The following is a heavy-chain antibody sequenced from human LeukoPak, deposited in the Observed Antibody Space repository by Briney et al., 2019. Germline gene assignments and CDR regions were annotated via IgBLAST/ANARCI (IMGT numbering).Heavy chain of an antibody. CDR1: GFTFSSYA. V-gene: IGHV3-23*01. J-gene: IGHJ6*03. CDR3: AKSTGYDFWSGYNGYYMDV. D-gene: IGHD3-3*01. Sequence: GGSLRLSCAASGFTFSSYAMSWVRQAPGKGLEWVSAISGSGGSTYYADSVKGRFTISRDNSKNTLYLQMNSLRAEDTAVYYCAKSTGYDFWSGYNGYYMDVWGKGTTVTVSS. CDR2: ISGSGGST.